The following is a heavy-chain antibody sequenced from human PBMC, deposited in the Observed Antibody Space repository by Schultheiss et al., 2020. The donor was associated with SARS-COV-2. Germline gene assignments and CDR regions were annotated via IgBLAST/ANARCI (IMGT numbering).Heavy chain of an antibody. Sequence: GALKISCAASGFTFSSYGMHWVRQAPGKGLEWVSVIYSGGSTYYADSVKGRFTISRDNAKNSLYLQMNSLRDEDTAVYYCAREGGSSVFDYWGQGTLVTVSS. V-gene: IGHV3-NL1*01. J-gene: IGHJ4*02. D-gene: IGHD3-16*01. CDR2: IYSGGST. CDR3: AREGGSSVFDY. CDR1: GFTFSSYG.